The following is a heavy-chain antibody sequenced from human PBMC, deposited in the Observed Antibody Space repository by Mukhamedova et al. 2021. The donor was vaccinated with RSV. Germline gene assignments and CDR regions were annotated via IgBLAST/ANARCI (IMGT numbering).Heavy chain of an antibody. D-gene: IGHD3-10*01. CDR3: TKGGFGEWEPRMGFFGF. V-gene: IGHV3-30-3*02. J-gene: IGHJ4*02. CDR2: GSKN. Sequence: GSKNYYAESVKGRFTISRDNSRNTLYLQMNSLRDEDTAVYYCTKGGFGEWEPRMGFFGFWGQGTLVTVTS.